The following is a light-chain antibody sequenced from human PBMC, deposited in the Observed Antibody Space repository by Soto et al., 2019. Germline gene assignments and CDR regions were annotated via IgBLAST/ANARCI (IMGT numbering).Light chain of an antibody. CDR3: QSYDSSLSGFV. V-gene: IGLV1-40*01. CDR2: DDF. Sequence: QSVLTQPPSVSGAPGQRVTISCTGSSSNIGSGYDVHWYQQLPGTAPKLLIYDDFNRPSGVPDRFSGSKSGTSASLAITGLQAEDETDHYCQSYDSSLSGFVFGTGTKVTVL. CDR1: SSNIGSGYD. J-gene: IGLJ1*01.